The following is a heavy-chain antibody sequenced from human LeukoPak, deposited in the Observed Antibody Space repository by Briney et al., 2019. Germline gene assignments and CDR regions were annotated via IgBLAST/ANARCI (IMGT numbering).Heavy chain of an antibody. CDR3: ARAFGGYCSGGSCLLDY. CDR1: GFTFSSYS. V-gene: IGHV3-21*01. CDR2: ISSSSYI. Sequence: PGGSLRLSCAASGFTFSSYSMNWVRQAPGKGLEWVSSISSSSYIYYADSVKGRFTISRDNAKNSLYLQMNSLRAEDTAVYYCARAFGGYCSGGSCLLDYWGQGTLVTVSS. J-gene: IGHJ4*02. D-gene: IGHD2-15*01.